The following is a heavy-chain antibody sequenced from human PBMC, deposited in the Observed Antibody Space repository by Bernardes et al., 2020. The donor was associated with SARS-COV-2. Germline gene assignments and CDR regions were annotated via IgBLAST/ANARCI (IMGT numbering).Heavy chain of an antibody. CDR1: GFSFNTYA. J-gene: IGHJ4*02. CDR2: ISDTGTNT. V-gene: IGHV3-30*01. D-gene: IGHD2-21*02. Sequence: GGSLRLSCAASGFSFNTYALYWVRQSPGKSLEWVAVISDTGTNTAYADSVKGRFSVSRDNSKNMLYLEMNNLRPEDTAVYYCARDERVYHCDGDSYYGDSYYVYYFDYWGQGTLVTISS. CDR3: ARDERVYHCDGDSYYGDSYYVYYFDY.